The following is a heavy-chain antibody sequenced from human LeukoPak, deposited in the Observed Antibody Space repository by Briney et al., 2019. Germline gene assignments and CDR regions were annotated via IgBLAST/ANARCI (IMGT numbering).Heavy chain of an antibody. CDR1: GGSICSSSYY. CDR3: ARDFLSSTSCYMVPYYMDV. V-gene: IGHV4-39*06. J-gene: IGHJ6*03. Sequence: SETLSLTCTVSGGSICSSSYYWGWIREPPGKGREWIGSIYYSGSTYYNPSLKSRVTISVKTSKNQVPLKLSSVSAADTAVYYCARDFLSSTSCYMVPYYMDVWGKGTTVTVSS. CDR2: IYYSGST. D-gene: IGHD2-2*02.